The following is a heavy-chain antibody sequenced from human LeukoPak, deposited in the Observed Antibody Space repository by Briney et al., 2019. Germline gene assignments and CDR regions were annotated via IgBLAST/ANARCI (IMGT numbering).Heavy chain of an antibody. CDR2: INPNSGGT. CDR1: GYTFSGFY. J-gene: IGHJ4*02. V-gene: IGHV1-2*02. Sequence: ASVKVSCKASGYTFSGFYIHWVRQAPGQGLEWMGWINPNSGGTNYAQKFQGRVTMTRDTSISTAYMEPSRLRSDDTAVYYCVYDSSGPWSDYWGQGTLVTVSS. D-gene: IGHD3-22*01. CDR3: VYDSSGPWSDY.